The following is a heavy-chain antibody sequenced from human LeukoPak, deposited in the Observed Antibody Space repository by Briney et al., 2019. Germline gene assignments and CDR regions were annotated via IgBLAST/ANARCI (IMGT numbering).Heavy chain of an antibody. V-gene: IGHV4-4*07. Sequence: PSETLSLTCTVSGGSISSYYWSWIRQPAGKGLEWIGRIYTSGSTNYNPSLKSRVTMSVDTSKNQFSLKLSSVTAADTAVYYCARDREDIVLMVYAFDAFDIWGQGTMVTVSS. D-gene: IGHD2-8*01. CDR3: ARDREDIVLMVYAFDAFDI. CDR1: GGSISSYY. J-gene: IGHJ3*02. CDR2: IYTSGST.